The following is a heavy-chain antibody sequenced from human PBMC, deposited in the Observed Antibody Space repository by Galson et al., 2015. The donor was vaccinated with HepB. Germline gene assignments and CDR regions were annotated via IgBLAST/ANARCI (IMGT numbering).Heavy chain of an antibody. CDR1: GFIFSSYA. Sequence: SLRLSCAASGFIFSSYAMHWVRQAPGKGLEWVAVISYDGSQKYYTESVKGRFTISRDDSKNTLHLQMNSLRTDETAVYYCARGLFFGDDPFFRDAFDVWGQGTQVTVSS. J-gene: IGHJ3*01. CDR2: ISYDGSQK. V-gene: IGHV3-30*04. CDR3: ARGLFFGDDPFFRDAFDV. D-gene: IGHD3-10*01.